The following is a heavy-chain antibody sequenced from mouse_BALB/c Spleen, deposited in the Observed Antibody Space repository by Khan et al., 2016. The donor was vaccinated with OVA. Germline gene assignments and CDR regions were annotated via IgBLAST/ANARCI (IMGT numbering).Heavy chain of an antibody. J-gene: IGHJ3*01. CDR3: ARGSDEYRFAY. D-gene: IGHD2-10*02. CDR2: ISTHYGDA. Sequence: QVQLQQSGAELVRPGVSVKISCKGSGYTFTDYAMHWVKQSHAKGLEWIGVISTHYGDASYNQKFKGKATMTVDKSSSTAYMELARLTSEDSAIYYCARGSDEYRFAYWGQGTLVTVSA. V-gene: IGHV1S137*01. CDR1: GYTFTDYA.